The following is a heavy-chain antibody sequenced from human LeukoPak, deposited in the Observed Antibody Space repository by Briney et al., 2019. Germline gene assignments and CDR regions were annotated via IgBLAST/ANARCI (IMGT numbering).Heavy chain of an antibody. CDR3: ATLRKDTIFGVVIPNPRFDP. CDR1: GYTLTELS. Sequence: ASVKVSCKVSGYTLTELSMHWVRQAPGKGLEWMGGFDPEDGETIYAQKFQGRVTMTEDTSTDTAYMELSSLRSEDTAVYYCATLRKDTIFGVVIPNPRFDPWGQGTLVTVSS. V-gene: IGHV1-24*01. J-gene: IGHJ5*02. D-gene: IGHD3-3*01. CDR2: FDPEDGET.